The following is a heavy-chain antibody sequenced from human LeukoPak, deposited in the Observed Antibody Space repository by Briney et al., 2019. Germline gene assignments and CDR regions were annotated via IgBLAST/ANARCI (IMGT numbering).Heavy chain of an antibody. J-gene: IGHJ6*03. CDR3: ARHGYCSSTSCSVYMDV. D-gene: IGHD2-2*03. CDR1: GGSISSSSYY. CDR2: IYYSGST. Sequence: PSETLSLTCTVSGGSISSSSYYWGWIRQPPGKGLEWIGSIYYSGSTYYNPSLKSRVTISVDTSKNLFSLKLSSVTAADTAVYYCARHGYCSSTSCSVYMDVWGKGTTVTVSS. V-gene: IGHV4-39*01.